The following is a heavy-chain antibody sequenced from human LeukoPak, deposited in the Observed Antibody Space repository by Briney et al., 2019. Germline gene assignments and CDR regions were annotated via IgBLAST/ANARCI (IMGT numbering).Heavy chain of an antibody. D-gene: IGHD3-16*02. CDR3: ARQGVIGYYYGMDV. V-gene: IGHV4-34*01. Sequence: SETLSLTCAVYGGSFSGYYWCWIREPPGKWLEWIGEINHSGSTNYNPSLKSRVTISVDTSKNQFSLKLSSVTAADTAVYYCARQGVIGYYYGMDVWGQGTTVTVSS. J-gene: IGHJ6*02. CDR1: GGSFSGYY. CDR2: INHSGST.